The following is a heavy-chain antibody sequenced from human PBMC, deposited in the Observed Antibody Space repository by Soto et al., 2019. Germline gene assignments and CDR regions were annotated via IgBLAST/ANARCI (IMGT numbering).Heavy chain of an antibody. J-gene: IGHJ4*02. Sequence: ESGGGLVKPGGSLRLSCAASGFTFSLYWMTWIRQAPRKGLEWVANIKGDGSERHYVDSVRGRFTVSRDNAENSLYLQMNSLRAEDTAVYYCVRDLIAGTPSLYYWGQGTLVSVSS. V-gene: IGHV3-7*03. CDR3: VRDLIAGTPSLYY. D-gene: IGHD3-16*02. CDR2: IKGDGSER. CDR1: GFTFSLYW.